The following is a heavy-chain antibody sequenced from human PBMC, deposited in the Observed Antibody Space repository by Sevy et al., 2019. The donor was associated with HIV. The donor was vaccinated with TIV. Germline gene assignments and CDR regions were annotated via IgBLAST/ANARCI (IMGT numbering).Heavy chain of an antibody. CDR2: IYSGGST. V-gene: IGHV3-53*01. J-gene: IGHJ6*02. D-gene: IGHD2-15*01. CDR3: AREAAYCSGGSCYSKGRDV. CDR1: GFTVSSNY. Sequence: GGSLRLSCAASGFTVSSNYMSWVRQAPGKGLEWVSVIYSGGSTYYEDSGKGRFANSRDNSKNTSYLQMNSLRAEDTAGYYCAREAAYCSGGSCYSKGRDVWGQGTTVTVSS.